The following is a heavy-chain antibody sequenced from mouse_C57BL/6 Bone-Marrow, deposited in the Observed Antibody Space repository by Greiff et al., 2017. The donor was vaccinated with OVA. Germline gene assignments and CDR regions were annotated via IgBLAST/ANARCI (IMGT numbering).Heavy chain of an antibody. CDR3: ARRGLGKDYYAMDY. CDR2: IWSGGST. CDR1: GFSLTSYG. J-gene: IGHJ4*01. Sequence: VQLQQSGPGLVQPSQSLSITCTVSGFSLTSYGVHWVRQSPGKGLEWLGVIWSGGSTDYNAAFISRLSIIKDNSKSQVFFKMNSLQADDTDIEYCARRGLGKDYYAMDYWGQGTSVTVSS. D-gene: IGHD4-1*01. V-gene: IGHV2-2*01.